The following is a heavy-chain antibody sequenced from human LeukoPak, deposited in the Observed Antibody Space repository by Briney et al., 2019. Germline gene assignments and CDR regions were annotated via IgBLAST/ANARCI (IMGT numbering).Heavy chain of an antibody. Sequence: PSETLSLTCTVSGGSISSGGYYWSWIRQHPGKGLEWIGYIYYSGSTYYNPSLKSRVTISVDASKNQFSLKLSSVTAADTAVYYCARGGAMTTEDYWGQGTLVTVSS. CDR2: IYYSGST. D-gene: IGHD4-17*01. CDR3: ARGGAMTTEDY. CDR1: GGSISSGGYY. J-gene: IGHJ4*02. V-gene: IGHV4-31*03.